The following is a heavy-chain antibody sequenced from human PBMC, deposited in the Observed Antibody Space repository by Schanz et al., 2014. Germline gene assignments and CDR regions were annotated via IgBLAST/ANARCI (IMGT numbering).Heavy chain of an antibody. CDR2: VSSRSDEI. D-gene: IGHD1-26*01. J-gene: IGHJ4*02. Sequence: EVQLMESGGGLVKPGGSLRLSCSASTFTFDHYAMTWVRQAPGKGLEWVAAVSSRSDEIKYADSVRGRFTISRDNSRSTMYLQMNSLRAEDTGLYFCARGGSGSHYRLDYWGQGTLVTVSS. CDR3: ARGGSGSHYRLDY. CDR1: TFTFDHYA. V-gene: IGHV3-23*05.